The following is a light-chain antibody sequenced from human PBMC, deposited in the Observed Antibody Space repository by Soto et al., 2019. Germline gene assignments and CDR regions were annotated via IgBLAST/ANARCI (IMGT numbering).Light chain of an antibody. Sequence: DIQMTQSPSSLSASVGDRVTITCRASQSISSYLNWYQQKPGKAPKLLIYAASSLQSGVPSRFRGSGSGTDFTLTISSLQPEEFATYYCQQSYSTPLTFGPGTKVDIK. CDR3: QQSYSTPLT. J-gene: IGKJ3*01. V-gene: IGKV1-39*01. CDR1: QSISSY. CDR2: AAS.